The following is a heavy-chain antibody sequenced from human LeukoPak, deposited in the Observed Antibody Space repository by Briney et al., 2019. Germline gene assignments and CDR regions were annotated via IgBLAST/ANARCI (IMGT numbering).Heavy chain of an antibody. D-gene: IGHD1-26*01. CDR3: AKPSGSGVDY. V-gene: IGHV3-30*02. CDR2: IRSDGYHT. J-gene: IGHJ4*02. Sequence: PGGSLRLSCAASGFTFSSYAMHWVRQAPGKGLEWVAFIRSDGYHTYYADSVKGRFTITRDNYKNTVYLQMNSLRLEDMAVYYCAKPSGSGVDYWGRGTRVTVSS. CDR1: GFTFSSYA.